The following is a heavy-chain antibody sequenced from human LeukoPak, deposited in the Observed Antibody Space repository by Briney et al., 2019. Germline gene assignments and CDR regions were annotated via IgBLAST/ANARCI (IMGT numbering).Heavy chain of an antibody. Sequence: ASVKVPCKASGGTFSSYAISWVRQAPGQGLEWMGGIIPIFGTANYAQKFQGRVTITADESTSTAYMELSSLRSEDTAVYYCARGTYDILTGYYYYYYYGMDVWGQGTTVTVSS. CDR1: GGTFSSYA. V-gene: IGHV1-69*01. J-gene: IGHJ6*02. CDR2: IIPIFGTA. D-gene: IGHD3-9*01. CDR3: ARGTYDILTGYYYYYYYGMDV.